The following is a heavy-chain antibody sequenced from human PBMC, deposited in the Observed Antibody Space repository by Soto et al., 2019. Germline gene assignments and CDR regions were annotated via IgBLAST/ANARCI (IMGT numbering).Heavy chain of an antibody. J-gene: IGHJ3*02. CDR2: IRNKANNYAT. CDR3: TTDPYDFWSGPI. Sequence: EVQLVESGGGLVQPGGSLRLSCAASGFTFRDHYMDWVRQAPGKGLEWVGRIRNKANNYATEYAASVKDRFTISSDDSKNTLYLQMNSLKTEDTAVYYCTTDPYDFWSGPIWGQGTIVTVSS. CDR1: GFTFRDHY. D-gene: IGHD3-3*01. V-gene: IGHV3-72*01.